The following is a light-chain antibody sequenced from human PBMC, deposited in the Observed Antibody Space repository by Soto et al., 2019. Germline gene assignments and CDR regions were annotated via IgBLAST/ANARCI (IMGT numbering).Light chain of an antibody. V-gene: IGKV2-30*01. CDR1: QSPLYSDGNSY. Sequence: DVVMTQSPLSLPVTLGQPASISCRSSQSPLYSDGNSYLSWFQQRPGQSPRRLIYEVSIRGSGVPDRFSGICSGTYFTLKISRVEAEDVGIYYCMQGKHWPLTFGQGTKVEIK. CDR2: EVS. CDR3: MQGKHWPLT. J-gene: IGKJ1*01.